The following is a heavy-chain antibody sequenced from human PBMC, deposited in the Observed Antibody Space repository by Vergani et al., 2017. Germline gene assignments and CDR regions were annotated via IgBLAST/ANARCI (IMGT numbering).Heavy chain of an antibody. V-gene: IGHV3-21*01. CDR2: ISSSSSYI. CDR1: GFTFSSYS. D-gene: IGHD2-21*02. Sequence: EVQLVESGGGLVKPGGSLRLSCAASGFTFSSYSMNWVRQAPGKGLEWVSSISSSSSYIYYADSVKGRFTISRDNAKNSLYLQMNSLRAEDTAVYYCARVSAYCGGDCCRDYWGQGTLVTVSS. J-gene: IGHJ4*02. CDR3: ARVSAYCGGDCCRDY.